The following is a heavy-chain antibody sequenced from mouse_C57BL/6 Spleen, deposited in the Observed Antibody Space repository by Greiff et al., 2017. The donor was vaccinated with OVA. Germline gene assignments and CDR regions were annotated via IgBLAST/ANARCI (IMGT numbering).Heavy chain of an antibody. V-gene: IGHV1-64*01. J-gene: IGHJ4*01. Sequence: ESGAELVKPGASVKLSCKASGYTFTSYWMHWVKQRPGQGLEWIGMIHPNSGSTNYNEKFKSKATLTVDKSSSTAYMQLSSLTSEDSAVYYCARSRGQLRLEEDYAMDYWGQGTSVTVSS. D-gene: IGHD3-2*02. CDR3: ARSRGQLRLEEDYAMDY. CDR2: IHPNSGST. CDR1: GYTFTSYW.